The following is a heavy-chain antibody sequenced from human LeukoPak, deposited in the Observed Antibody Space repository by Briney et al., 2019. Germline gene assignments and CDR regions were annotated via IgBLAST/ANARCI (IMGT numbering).Heavy chain of an antibody. V-gene: IGHV3-74*01. Sequence: GGSLRLSCAASGFIFSNYWIYWVRQAPGKGLVWVSRINRDGSETRYADSVKGRFTISRDNAKNTLYLQMNSLRAEDTAVYYCAKDLSHYSNYEWWFDPWGQGTLVTVSS. CDR2: INRDGSET. D-gene: IGHD4-11*01. CDR1: GFIFSNYW. CDR3: AKDLSHYSNYEWWFDP. J-gene: IGHJ5*02.